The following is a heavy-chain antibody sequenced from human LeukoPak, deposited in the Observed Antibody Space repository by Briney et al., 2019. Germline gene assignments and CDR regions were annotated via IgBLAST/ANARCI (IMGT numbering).Heavy chain of an antibody. J-gene: IGHJ4*02. Sequence: ASVKVSCKASGYTFTGYYMHWVRQAPGQGLEWMGWINPNSGGTNYAQKFQGRVTMTRDMSISAAYMELSRLRFDDTAVYYCARVGEYSSGWFLYYFDYWGQGTLVTVSS. V-gene: IGHV1-2*02. CDR2: INPNSGGT. D-gene: IGHD6-19*01. CDR3: ARVGEYSSGWFLYYFDY. CDR1: GYTFTGYY.